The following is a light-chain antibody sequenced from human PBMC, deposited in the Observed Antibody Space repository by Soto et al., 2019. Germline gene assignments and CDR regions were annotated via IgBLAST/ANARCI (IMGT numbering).Light chain of an antibody. CDR1: QSISNW. Sequence: DIQMTQSPSTLSASVGDRVTITCRASQSISNWLAWYQQKPGKAPKLLIYKASSLESGVPSRFSGSGSGTEFTLTISRLQPDDFATYYCQQYNRTFGQGTKVEIK. J-gene: IGKJ1*01. CDR3: QQYNRT. V-gene: IGKV1-5*03. CDR2: KAS.